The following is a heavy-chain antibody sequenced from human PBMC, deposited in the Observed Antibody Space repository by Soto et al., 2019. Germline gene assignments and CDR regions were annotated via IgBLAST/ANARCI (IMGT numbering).Heavy chain of an antibody. V-gene: IGHV3-7*01. J-gene: IGHJ3*02. CDR1: GFTFSSYW. Sequence: EVQMVESAGGLVQPGGSLRLSCAASGFTFSSYWMNWVRRTPGTGLEWVANIQQAGSEKHYVDSVKGRFTISRDNAKKSVYLQWSSLRAEDTAVYYCASAVVVDRGDFGAIAIGGQGTMVTFSS. CDR3: ASAVVVDRGDFGAIAI. CDR2: IQQAGSEK. D-gene: IGHD2-15*01.